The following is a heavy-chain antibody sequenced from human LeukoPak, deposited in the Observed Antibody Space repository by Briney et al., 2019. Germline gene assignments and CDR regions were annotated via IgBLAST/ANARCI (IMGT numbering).Heavy chain of an antibody. CDR3: ARGGIQLWSYFDY. Sequence: SETLSLTCTVSGGSVSSGSCYWSWIRQPPGKGLEWIGYIYYSGSTNYNPSLKSRVTISVDTSKSQFSLKLSSVTAADTAVYYCARGGIQLWSYFDYWGQGTLVTVSS. D-gene: IGHD5-18*01. CDR1: GGSVSSGSCY. J-gene: IGHJ4*02. CDR2: IYYSGST. V-gene: IGHV4-61*01.